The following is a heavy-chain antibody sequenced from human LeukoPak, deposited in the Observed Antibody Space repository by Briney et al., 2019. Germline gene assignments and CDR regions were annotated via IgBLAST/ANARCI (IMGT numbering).Heavy chain of an antibody. CDR2: IIPILGIA. CDR3: ARVPVVAHYYYGMDV. V-gene: IGHV1-69*04. J-gene: IGHJ6*02. CDR1: GGTFSSYA. D-gene: IGHD2-15*01. Sequence: SVKVSCKASGGTFSSYAISWVRQAPGQGLEWMGRIIPILGIANYAQKFQGRVTITADKSTSTAYMELSSLRSEDTAVYYCARVPVVAHYYYGMDVWGQGTTVTVSS.